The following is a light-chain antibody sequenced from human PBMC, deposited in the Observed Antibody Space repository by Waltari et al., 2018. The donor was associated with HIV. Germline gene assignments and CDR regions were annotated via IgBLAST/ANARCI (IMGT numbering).Light chain of an antibody. V-gene: IGLV2-14*03. J-gene: IGLJ1*01. CDR1: STDVCVYNY. CDR3: SSYTSSSPYA. Sequence: QSALTQPASVSGSPGQSITISCPGSSTDVCVYNYASWYQQQRGKAPKLMIYDVSNRPAGVSHRVSGSKSGNPASLTISELQAEDEAYYYCSSYTSSSPYAFGSGTKVTVL. CDR2: DVS.